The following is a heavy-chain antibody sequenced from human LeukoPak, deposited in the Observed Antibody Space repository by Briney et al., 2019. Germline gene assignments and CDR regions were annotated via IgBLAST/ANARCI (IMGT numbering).Heavy chain of an antibody. J-gene: IGHJ4*02. CDR3: ARVAPGIVGATILDY. V-gene: IGHV4-59*01. CDR2: IYYSGST. CDR1: GGSISGYY. D-gene: IGHD1-26*01. Sequence: PSETLSLTCTVSGGSISGYYWSWTRQPPGKGREWIGYIYYSGSTNYNPSLQSRVTISVDTSKNQFSLKLSSVTAADTAVYYCARVAPGIVGATILDYWGQGTLVTVSS.